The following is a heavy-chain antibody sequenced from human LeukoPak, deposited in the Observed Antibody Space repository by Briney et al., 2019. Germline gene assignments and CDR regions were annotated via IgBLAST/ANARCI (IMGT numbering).Heavy chain of an antibody. CDR1: GGSISTYS. J-gene: IGHJ3*02. CDR2: IYYSGRS. D-gene: IGHD5-24*01. V-gene: IGHV4-59*08. Sequence: SETLSLTCTVSGGSISTYSWSWIRQPPGKGLEWIGYIYYSGRSNYNPSLESRITMSVDTSKNQFSLKLGSVTAAHTAVYYCARRWGEGPTGTCYNTRDALDIWGQGTRVTVSS. CDR3: ARRWGEGPTGTCYNTRDALDI.